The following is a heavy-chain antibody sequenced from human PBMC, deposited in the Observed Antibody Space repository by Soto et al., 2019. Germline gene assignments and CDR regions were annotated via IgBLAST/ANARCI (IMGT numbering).Heavy chain of an antibody. D-gene: IGHD1-1*01. V-gene: IGHV5-51*01. CDR1: GYSFTNYW. Sequence: GESLKISCKGSGYSFTNYWIGWVRQMPGKGLEWMGVIFPGDSDIRYSPSFQGQVTISVDKSISTAYLQWNSLKASDTAMYYCARHGQPTKYYYYQYALDVWGQGTTVTVSS. J-gene: IGHJ6*02. CDR2: IFPGDSDI. CDR3: ARHGQPTKYYYYQYALDV.